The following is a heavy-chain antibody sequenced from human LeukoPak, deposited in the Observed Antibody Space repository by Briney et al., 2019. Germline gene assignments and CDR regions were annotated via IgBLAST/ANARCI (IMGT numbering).Heavy chain of an antibody. D-gene: IGHD2-2*01. CDR1: GFSVSTNY. V-gene: IGHV3-66*02. J-gene: IGHJ4*02. Sequence: GGSLRLSCAASGFSVSTNYMSWVRQAPGKGLEWVSVIHGDETTYYADSVKDRFTVSRDDSKNTVYLQMSSLRPEDTAVYYCARESGYSTTWYAYYFDSWGQGTLVTVSS. CDR2: IHGDETT. CDR3: ARESGYSTTWYAYYFDS.